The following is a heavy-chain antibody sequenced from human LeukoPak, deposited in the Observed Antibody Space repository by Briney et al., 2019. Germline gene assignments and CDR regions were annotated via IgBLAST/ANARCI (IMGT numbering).Heavy chain of an antibody. J-gene: IGHJ4*02. CDR1: GFTFRSYA. Sequence: GGSLRLSCAASGFTFRSYALSWVRQAPGKGLKWVSTISDSGDTTYYADSVKGRFTVSRDNSKNTLYLQMNSLRAEDTAVYYCARDQRGGFTYYDFWSGYSTAFDYWGQGTLVTVSP. CDR3: ARDQRGGFTYYDFWSGYSTAFDY. CDR2: ISDSGDTT. D-gene: IGHD3-3*01. V-gene: IGHV3-23*01.